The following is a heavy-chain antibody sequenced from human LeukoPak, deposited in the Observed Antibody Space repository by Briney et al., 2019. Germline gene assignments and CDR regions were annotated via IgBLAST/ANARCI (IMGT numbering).Heavy chain of an antibody. D-gene: IGHD1-26*01. CDR2: ISSSSSYI. Sequence: PGRSLRLSCAASGFTFSSYSMNWVRQAPGKGLEWVSSISSSSSYIYYADSVKGRFTISRDNAKNSLYLQMNSLRAEDTAVYYCAIIYSGSYSGKAFDIWGQGTMVTVSS. CDR1: GFTFSSYS. V-gene: IGHV3-21*01. J-gene: IGHJ3*02. CDR3: AIIYSGSYSGKAFDI.